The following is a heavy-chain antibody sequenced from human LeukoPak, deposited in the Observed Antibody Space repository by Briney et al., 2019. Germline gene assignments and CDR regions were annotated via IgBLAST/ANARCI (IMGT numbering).Heavy chain of an antibody. V-gene: IGHV1-3*01. D-gene: IGHD3-22*01. CDR3: ARDWPYYDSSGYKFDY. Sequence: ASVKVSCKASGYTFTSYAMHWVRQAPGQRLEWMGWINAGNGNTKYSQKFQGRVTITRDTSASTAYMELSSLRSEDTAVYYCARDWPYYDSSGYKFDYWGQGTLVTVSS. J-gene: IGHJ4*02. CDR2: INAGNGNT. CDR1: GYTFTSYA.